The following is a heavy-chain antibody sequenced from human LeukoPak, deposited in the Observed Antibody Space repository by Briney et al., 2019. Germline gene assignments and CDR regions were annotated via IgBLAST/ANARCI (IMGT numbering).Heavy chain of an antibody. Sequence: AGGSLRLSCAASGFTFSTYSMNWVRQAPGKGLEWVSSISSNSRYRYYADSMRGRFTISRDNAKNSLYLQMNSLKPEDTAVYYCARVSYYDSSGYPYYMDVWGKGTTVTISS. CDR2: ISSNSRYR. D-gene: IGHD3-22*01. V-gene: IGHV3-21*06. CDR1: GFTFSTYS. J-gene: IGHJ6*03. CDR3: ARVSYYDSSGYPYYMDV.